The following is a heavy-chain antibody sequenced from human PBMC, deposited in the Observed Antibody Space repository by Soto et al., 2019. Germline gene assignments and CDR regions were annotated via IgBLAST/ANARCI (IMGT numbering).Heavy chain of an antibody. CDR2: IFDSVST. J-gene: IGHJ4*02. Sequence: SETLSLTCTVSGGSIRSYYWTWMRQPPGKGLEWLGYIFDSVSTFYNPSLKCRVTISIHTSKSQFSLQLTSVTAADTAVYYCARGAADTAMVDSWGQGTLVTVSS. V-gene: IGHV4-59*13. D-gene: IGHD5-18*01. CDR3: ARGAADTAMVDS. CDR1: GGSIRSYY.